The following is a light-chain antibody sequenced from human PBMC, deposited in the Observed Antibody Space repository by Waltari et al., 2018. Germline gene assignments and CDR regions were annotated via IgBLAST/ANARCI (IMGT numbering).Light chain of an antibody. CDR2: GAS. Sequence: EIVITQSPATLSVSPGERATLSCRTSQSVSSNLAWYQQNPGHAPRLLIYGASTRATGIPARFSGSGSGPEFTLTISSLQSEDFAVYYCQQYNNWPSITFGQGTRLEIK. CDR3: QQYNNWPSIT. V-gene: IGKV3-15*01. CDR1: QSVSSN. J-gene: IGKJ5*01.